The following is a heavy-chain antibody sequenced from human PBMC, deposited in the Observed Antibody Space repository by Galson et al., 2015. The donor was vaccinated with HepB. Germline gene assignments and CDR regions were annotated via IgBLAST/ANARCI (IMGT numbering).Heavy chain of an antibody. CDR3: AKDIGTAATEGNWFDP. Sequence: SLRLSCAASKFTFSNYGMHWVRQTPGKGLEWVAVISNDGTNKYYVDSVRGRFTISRDNSKNTLYLQMNSLRTEDTAVYYCAKDIGTAATEGNWFDPWGQGTLVTVSS. V-gene: IGHV3-30*18. CDR2: ISNDGTNK. CDR1: KFTFSNYG. D-gene: IGHD2-15*01. J-gene: IGHJ5*02.